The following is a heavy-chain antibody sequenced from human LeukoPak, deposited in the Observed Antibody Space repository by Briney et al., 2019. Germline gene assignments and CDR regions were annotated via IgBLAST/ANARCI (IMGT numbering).Heavy chain of an antibody. V-gene: IGHV4-39*01. D-gene: IGHD3-22*01. CDR1: GGSISSSSYY. CDR3: ARRDSYSSGYYYFDY. CDR2: INYRGNT. Sequence: SETLSLTCTVSGGSISSSSYYWGWIRQPPGKGLDWIGIINYRGNTYYNPSLKSRVTISVDTSKNQFSLKLSSVTAADMAVYYCARRDSYSSGYYYFDYWGQGTPVTVSS. J-gene: IGHJ4*02.